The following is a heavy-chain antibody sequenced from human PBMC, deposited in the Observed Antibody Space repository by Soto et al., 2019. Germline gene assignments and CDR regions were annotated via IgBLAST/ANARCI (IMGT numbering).Heavy chain of an antibody. CDR3: ARVRYFYESSGYSSDDYYLDY. V-gene: IGHV3-48*02. CDR1: GFFFSVYS. D-gene: IGHD3-22*01. J-gene: IGHJ4*02. Sequence: GGSLRLSCAASGFFFSVYSMSWVRQSPGKGLEWVAYITVSSSVLSYADSVRGRFTISRHNGKNSLSLQMNSLRDEDTDVYYCARVRYFYESSGYSSDDYYLDYWGQGTEVTVSS. CDR2: ITVSSSVL.